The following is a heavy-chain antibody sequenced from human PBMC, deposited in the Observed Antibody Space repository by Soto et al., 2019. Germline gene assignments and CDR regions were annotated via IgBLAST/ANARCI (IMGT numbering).Heavy chain of an antibody. CDR3: ARDRGPGSKNICFEP. V-gene: IGHV4-61*01. CDR2: VHYSGRT. CDR1: GGSVSSGSYY. J-gene: IGHJ5*02. Sequence: PSETLSLTCTVSGGSVSSGSYYWTWIRQSPGKGLEWIGYVHYSGRTNYNPSLKSRVTVSLDTSKNQFSLKLRSVTAADTAVYYCARDRGPGSKNICFEPWGQGALVTVSS. D-gene: IGHD3-10*01.